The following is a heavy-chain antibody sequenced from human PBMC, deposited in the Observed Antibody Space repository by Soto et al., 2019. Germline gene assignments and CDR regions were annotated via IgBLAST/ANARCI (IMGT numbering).Heavy chain of an antibody. J-gene: IGHJ6*02. Sequence: PGGSLRLSCAASGFTFSSYDMHWVRQATGKGLEWVSAIGTAGDTYYPGSVKGRFTISRENAKNSLYLQMNSLRAEDTAVYYCARDKGNYYGSGSPFNYYYYGMDVWGQGTTVTVSS. CDR2: IGTAGDT. V-gene: IGHV3-13*01. D-gene: IGHD3-10*01. CDR3: ARDKGNYYGSGSPFNYYYYGMDV. CDR1: GFTFSSYD.